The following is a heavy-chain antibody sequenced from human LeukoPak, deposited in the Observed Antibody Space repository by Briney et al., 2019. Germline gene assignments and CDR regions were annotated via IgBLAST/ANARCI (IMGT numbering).Heavy chain of an antibody. D-gene: IGHD5-24*01. V-gene: IGHV3-74*01. J-gene: IGHJ4*02. Sequence: GGSLRLSCETAGFTFSSHVMHWVRRTPGKGLVWVSRISHDGFISYADSVKGRFTISRDNAKNTLILQMNSLRAEDTAVYYCARDWVYKIDYWGRGTLATVSS. CDR3: ARDWVYKIDY. CDR1: GFTFSSHV. CDR2: ISHDGFI.